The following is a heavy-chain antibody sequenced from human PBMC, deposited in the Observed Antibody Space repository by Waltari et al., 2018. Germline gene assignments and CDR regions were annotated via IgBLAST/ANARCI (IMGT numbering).Heavy chain of an antibody. Sequence: QVHLQESGPGLVKPSATLSLTCTAPGGPFNNDYLVCIRQPPGKGLEWIGHMFHTGKAYYNPSLKSRVTMSVDTSKKQLSLNLNSVTAGDTAVYYCARVGTQLYGVLTRRWFDPWGQGTLVAVSS. V-gene: IGHV4-59*01. J-gene: IGHJ5*02. D-gene: IGHD3-3*01. CDR1: GGPFNNDY. CDR2: MFHTGKA. CDR3: ARVGTQLYGVLTRRWFDP.